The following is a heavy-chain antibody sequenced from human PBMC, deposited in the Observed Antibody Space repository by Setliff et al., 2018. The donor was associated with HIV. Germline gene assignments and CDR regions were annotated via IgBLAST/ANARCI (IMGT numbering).Heavy chain of an antibody. CDR1: GGSISSFNW. Sequence: SETLSLTCDVSGGSISSFNWWSWVRQSPGKGLEWIGEIYHTGSTNYSPSLKSRVTISVDKSKNQFSLRLNSVTAADTAVYYCARVQDHYVNNGDSYYFTHWGHGTLVTVAS. V-gene: IGHV4-4*02. CDR3: ARVQDHYVNNGDSYYFTH. D-gene: IGHD3-10*02. CDR2: IYHTGST. J-gene: IGHJ4*01.